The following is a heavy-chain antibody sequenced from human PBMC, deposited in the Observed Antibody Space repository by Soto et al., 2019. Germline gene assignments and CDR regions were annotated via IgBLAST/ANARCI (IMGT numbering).Heavy chain of an antibody. D-gene: IGHD2-8*02. V-gene: IGHV4-39*01. J-gene: IGHJ4*02. CDR2: IYYLGNT. Sequence: SETLSLTCTVSGGSISSSSSYWGWIRQPPGKGLEWVGSIYYLGNTYYNPSLGGRVSISVDTSKNQFSLKLNSVTAADTAVFYCAELFPYVGGVYHLTYWAQGTLVTVSS. CDR1: GGSISSSSSY. CDR3: AELFPYVGGVYHLTY.